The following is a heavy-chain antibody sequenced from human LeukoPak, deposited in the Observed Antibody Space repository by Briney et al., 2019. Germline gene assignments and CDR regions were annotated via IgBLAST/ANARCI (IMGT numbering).Heavy chain of an antibody. V-gene: IGHV3-23*01. CDR3: AKGDMGVVVPAAIYFDY. CDR2: ISGSGGST. D-gene: IGHD2-2*02. J-gene: IGHJ4*02. CDR1: GFTFSSYA. Sequence: GGSLRLSCAASGFTFSSYAMSWVRQAPGKGLEWVSAISGSGGSTYYADSVKGRFTISRDNSKNTLYLQMNSLRAEDTAGYYCAKGDMGVVVPAAIYFDYWGQGTLVTVSS.